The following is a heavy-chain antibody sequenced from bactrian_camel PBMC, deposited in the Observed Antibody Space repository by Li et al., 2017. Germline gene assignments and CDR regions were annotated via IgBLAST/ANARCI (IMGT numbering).Heavy chain of an antibody. CDR3: AKAGAYPFWGYNY. CDR2: IESGGSST. CDR1: GFAFGRFY. D-gene: IGHD5*01. V-gene: IGHV3S1*01. Sequence: HVQLVESGGGLVQPGGSLRLSCVASGFAFGRFYMSWFRQAPGKGLEWVSGIESGGSSTSYIDSVKGRFTIARDNAKNTVTLQLNSLKTEDMAMYYCAKAGAYPFWGYNYWGQGTQVTVSS. J-gene: IGHJ4*01.